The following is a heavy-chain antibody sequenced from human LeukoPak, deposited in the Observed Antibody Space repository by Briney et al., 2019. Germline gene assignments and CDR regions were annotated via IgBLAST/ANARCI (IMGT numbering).Heavy chain of an antibody. CDR1: GFTFSSYW. CDR2: IKKDGSEK. CDR3: ARAPEGYTVVTIFDF. J-gene: IGHJ4*02. V-gene: IGHV3-7*03. D-gene: IGHD4-23*01. Sequence: GGSLRLSCAASGFTFSSYWMSWVRQAPGKGLQWVANIKKDGSEKYYVDSVKGRFTISRDNAQNSLFLQMNSLRAEDTAVYYCARAPEGYTVVTIFDFWGQGTLVTVSS.